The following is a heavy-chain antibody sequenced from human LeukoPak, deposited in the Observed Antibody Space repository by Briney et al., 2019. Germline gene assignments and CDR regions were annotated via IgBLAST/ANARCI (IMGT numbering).Heavy chain of an antibody. Sequence: GSSVKVSCKASGGTFSSYAISWVRQSPGQGLEWMGGIIPIFGTANYAQKFQGRVTITADESTSTAYMELSSLRSEDTAVYYCARLIAVAAHAFDIWGQGTMVTVSS. CDR2: IIPIFGTA. CDR3: ARLIAVAAHAFDI. V-gene: IGHV1-69*01. J-gene: IGHJ3*02. CDR1: GGTFSSYA. D-gene: IGHD6-19*01.